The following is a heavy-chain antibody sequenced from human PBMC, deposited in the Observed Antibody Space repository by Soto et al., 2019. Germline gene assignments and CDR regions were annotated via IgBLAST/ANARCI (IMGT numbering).Heavy chain of an antibody. CDR1: GGSINTNNYY. CDR3: AAILVGDTRHTDPGH. D-gene: IGHD2-21*01. J-gene: IGHJ4*02. Sequence: QVQLQESGPGLVKPSEPLSLLCTVSGGSINTNNYYWGWLRPPPGKGREWIGSIYHLGTTYYTPSLKSGVTISIEPSKTQYPLRLMSVTAADTAVYFGAAILVGDTRHTDPGHWGQGTLVTVSS. V-gene: IGHV4-39*01. CDR2: IYHLGTT.